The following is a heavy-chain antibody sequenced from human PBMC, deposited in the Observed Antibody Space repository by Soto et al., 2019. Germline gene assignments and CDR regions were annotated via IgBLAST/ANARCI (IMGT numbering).Heavy chain of an antibody. CDR1: GGSISSSSYY. J-gene: IGHJ3*02. CDR3: ARHKGRGGYCSGGSCLFDAFDI. V-gene: IGHV4-39*01. Sequence: QLQLQESGPGLVKPSETLSLTCTVSGGSISSSSYYWGWIRQPPGKGLEGIGSIYYSGSTYYNPSLKSRVTISVDTSKNQFSLKLSSVTAADTAVYYCARHKGRGGYCSGGSCLFDAFDIWGQGTMVTVSS. D-gene: IGHD2-15*01. CDR2: IYYSGST.